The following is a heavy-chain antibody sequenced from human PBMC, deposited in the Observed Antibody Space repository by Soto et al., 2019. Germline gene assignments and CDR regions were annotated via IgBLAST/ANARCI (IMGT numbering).Heavy chain of an antibody. V-gene: IGHV4-31*03. Sequence: QVHLQESGPGLVKPSQTLSLTCTVSGGSISSGGYYWSWIRQHPGKGLVWIGYIYYSGSTYYNPSLKRRVTISLDPSKNQFSLKLSSVTAADTAVYYCARTVMTTVTTCAFDIWGQGTMVTAAS. D-gene: IGHD4-17*01. J-gene: IGHJ3*02. CDR3: ARTVMTTVTTCAFDI. CDR2: IYYSGST. CDR1: GGSISSGGYY.